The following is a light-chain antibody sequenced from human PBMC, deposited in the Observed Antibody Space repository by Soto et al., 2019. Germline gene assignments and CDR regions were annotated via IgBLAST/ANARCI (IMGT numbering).Light chain of an antibody. CDR1: QSISDT. CDR3: QQYNNWPWT. Sequence: EIGMTQYPATLSVSPGGRATLSWGASQSISDTLAWYQQKPGQAPRLLIYGASARVPGFPARLSGSGSGPDFTLTISSMKSEDFAVYYCQQYNNWPWTFGQGTQVDIK. V-gene: IGKV3-15*01. CDR2: GAS. J-gene: IGKJ1*01.